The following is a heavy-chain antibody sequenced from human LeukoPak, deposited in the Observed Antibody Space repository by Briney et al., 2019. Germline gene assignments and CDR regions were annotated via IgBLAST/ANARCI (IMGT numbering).Heavy chain of an antibody. D-gene: IGHD3-9*01. V-gene: IGHV4-59*01. Sequence: PSETLSLTCRVSGGFLSSYYWSWIRQPPGKGLEWIGYMYYSGTTNYNPSLKSRVTISLDTSKNQFSLKLSSVTAADTAVYYCARRTGYYNGFDYWGQGTLVTVSS. CDR3: ARRTGYYNGFDY. CDR2: MYYSGTT. CDR1: GGFLSSYY. J-gene: IGHJ4*02.